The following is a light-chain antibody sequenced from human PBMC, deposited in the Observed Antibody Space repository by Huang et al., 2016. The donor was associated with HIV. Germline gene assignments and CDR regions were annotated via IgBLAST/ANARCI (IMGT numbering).Light chain of an antibody. V-gene: IGKV3-15*01. J-gene: IGKJ4*01. CDR2: GSS. CDR3: HQYNNWLLS. Sequence: EIVMTQSPATLSVSPGQRVTLSCRAKRSVSTNLAWYQQRHGQAPRLLIYGSSTRAPGIPALFSGSGSGTDFSLTISSLQSEDFALYYCHQYNNWLLSFGGGTRV. CDR1: RSVSTN.